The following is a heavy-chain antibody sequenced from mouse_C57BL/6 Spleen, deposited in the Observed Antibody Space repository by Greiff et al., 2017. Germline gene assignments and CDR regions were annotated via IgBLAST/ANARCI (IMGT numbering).Heavy chain of an antibody. CDR1: GFTFSDYG. CDR2: ISSGSSTI. Sequence: EVKLMESGGGLVKPGGSLKLSCAASGFTFSDYGMHWVRQAPEKGLEWVAYISSGSSTIYYADTVKGRFTISRDNAKNTLFLQMTRLRSEDTAMYYCAGEWGFAYWGQGTLVTVSA. CDR3: AGEWGFAY. V-gene: IGHV5-17*01. J-gene: IGHJ3*01.